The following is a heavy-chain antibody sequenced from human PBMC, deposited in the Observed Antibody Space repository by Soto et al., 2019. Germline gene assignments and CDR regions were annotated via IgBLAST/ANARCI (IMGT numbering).Heavy chain of an antibody. CDR1: GGSISSGGYY. D-gene: IGHD1-1*01. Sequence: QVQLQESGPGLVKPSQTLSLTCTVSGGSISSGGYYWSWIRQHPGKGLEWIGYIYYSGSTYYNPSLKSRVTISVDTSKNQFSLKLSSVTAADTAVYYCAREYPNWNPVLGRSYYFVYWGQGTLVTVSS. CDR2: IYYSGST. V-gene: IGHV4-31*03. CDR3: AREYPNWNPVLGRSYYFVY. J-gene: IGHJ4*02.